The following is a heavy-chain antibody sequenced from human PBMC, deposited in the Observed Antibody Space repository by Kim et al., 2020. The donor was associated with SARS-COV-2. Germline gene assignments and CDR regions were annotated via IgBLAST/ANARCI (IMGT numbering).Heavy chain of an antibody. CDR3: ARSLAAAGILPDY. CDR1: GFTFSSYG. V-gene: IGHV3-33*01. Sequence: GGSLRLSCAASGFTFSSYGMHWVRQAPGKGLEWVAVIWYDGSNKYYADSVKGRFTISRDNSKNTLYLQMNSLRAEDTAVYYCARSLAAAGILPDYWGQGTLVTVSS. CDR2: IWYDGSNK. D-gene: IGHD6-13*01. J-gene: IGHJ4*02.